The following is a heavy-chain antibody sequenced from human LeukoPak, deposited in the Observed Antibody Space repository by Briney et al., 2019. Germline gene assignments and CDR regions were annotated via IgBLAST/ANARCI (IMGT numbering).Heavy chain of an antibody. D-gene: IGHD3-22*01. CDR3: AKVLYYYDSSGYYNGFDY. CDR1: GFTFSSYW. V-gene: IGHV3-74*01. J-gene: IGHJ4*02. Sequence: GGSLRLSCAASGFTFSSYWMHWVRQAPGKGLVWVSRINSDGSSTSYADSVKGRFTISRDNSKNTLYLQMNSLRAEDTAVYYCAKVLYYYDSSGYYNGFDYWGQGTLVTVSS. CDR2: INSDGSST.